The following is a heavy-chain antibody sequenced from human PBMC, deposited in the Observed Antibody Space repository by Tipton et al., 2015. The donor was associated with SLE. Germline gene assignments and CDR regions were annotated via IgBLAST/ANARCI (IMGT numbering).Heavy chain of an antibody. CDR3: ARTNLPSTITTWWAHYLDS. D-gene: IGHD5/OR15-5a*01. Sequence: QSGAEVKKPGASVKVSCKASGYTFTSYHMHWVRQAPGHGLEWVGVINPNEASTTFAQKFQGRVTMTRDTSTTTVYMELSSLRSEDTAVYYCARTNLPSTITTWWAHYLDSWGQGTLVTVSS. V-gene: IGHV1-46*01. CDR2: INPNEAST. CDR1: GYTFTSYH. J-gene: IGHJ4*02.